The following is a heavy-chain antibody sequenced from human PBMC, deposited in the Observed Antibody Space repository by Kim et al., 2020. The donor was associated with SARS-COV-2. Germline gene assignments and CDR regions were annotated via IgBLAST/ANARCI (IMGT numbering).Heavy chain of an antibody. D-gene: IGHD6-13*01. Sequence: ASVKVSCKASGYTFTGYYMHWVRQAPGQGLEWMGWINPNSGGTNYAQKFQGRVTMTRDTSISTAYMELSRLRSDDTAVYYCARDFRVTTAAGTPYYYYGMDVWGQGTTVTVSS. J-gene: IGHJ6*02. CDR2: INPNSGGT. CDR1: GYTFTGYY. CDR3: ARDFRVTTAAGTPYYYYGMDV. V-gene: IGHV1-2*02.